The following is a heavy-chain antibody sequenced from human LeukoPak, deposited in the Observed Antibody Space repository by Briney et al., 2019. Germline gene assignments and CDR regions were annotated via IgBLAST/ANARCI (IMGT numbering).Heavy chain of an antibody. CDR3: AKGRGLLAAAGTVDY. Sequence: PGGSLRLSCAASGFTFSIYGMHWVRQAPGKGLESVAVISYDGSNKQYADSVKGRFTISRDNSKNTLYLQMNSLRVEDTAVYYCAKGRGLLAAAGTVDYWGQGTLVTVSS. CDR2: ISYDGSNK. J-gene: IGHJ4*02. V-gene: IGHV3-30*18. D-gene: IGHD6-13*01. CDR1: GFTFSIYG.